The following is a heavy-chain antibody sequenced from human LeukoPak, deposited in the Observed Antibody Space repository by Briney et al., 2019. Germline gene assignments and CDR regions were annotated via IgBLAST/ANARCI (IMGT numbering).Heavy chain of an antibody. CDR1: GGSFSGYY. J-gene: IGHJ4*02. CDR3: ARRRGTYFDY. CDR2: IYYSGST. V-gene: IGHV4-59*07. Sequence: SDTLSLTRAVYGGSFSGYYWSWIRQPPGKGLEWIGYIYYSGSTNYNPSLKSRVTISVDTSKNQFSLELSSVTAADTAVYYCARRRGTYFDYWGQGTLVTVSS.